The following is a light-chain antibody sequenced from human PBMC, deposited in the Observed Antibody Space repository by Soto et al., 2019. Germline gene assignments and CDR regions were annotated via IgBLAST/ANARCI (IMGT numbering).Light chain of an antibody. CDR3: QQYNTWPPKYT. Sequence: EIVMTQSPATLSVSPGGRATLSCRASQSVSSYLAWYQQRPGQPPRLLIYGASTRATGIPARFSGSGSGTEFSLTISSLQSEDFAVYYCQQYNTWPPKYTFGQGTMLEI. CDR2: GAS. V-gene: IGKV3-15*01. CDR1: QSVSSY. J-gene: IGKJ2*01.